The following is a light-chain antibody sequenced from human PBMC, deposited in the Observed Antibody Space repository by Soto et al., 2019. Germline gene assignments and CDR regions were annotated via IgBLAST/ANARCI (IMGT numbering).Light chain of an antibody. J-gene: IGLJ2*01. CDR1: DIGTKS. CDR2: DDS. Sequence: SYVLNQPPSVSVAPGQTATISCGGNDIGTKSVHWYQQEPGQAPVLVVYDDSDRPSGIPERFSGSKSGHTATLTINRVEAGDEADYYCQVWDNTNDVVFGGGTKVTVL. V-gene: IGLV3-21*02. CDR3: QVWDNTNDVV.